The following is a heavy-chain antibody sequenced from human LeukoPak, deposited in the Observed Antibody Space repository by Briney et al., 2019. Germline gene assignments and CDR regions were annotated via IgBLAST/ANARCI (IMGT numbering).Heavy chain of an antibody. V-gene: IGHV4-4*02. J-gene: IGHJ3*02. CDR1: GGSISSSNW. D-gene: IGHD3-22*01. CDR2: IYHSGST. Sequence: PSGTLSLTCAVSGGSISSSNWWSWVRQPPGKGLEWIGEIYHSGSTNYNPSLKSRVTISVDKSKNQFSLKLSSVTAADTAVYYCASPKYKHYYDSSGYYEDDAFDIWGQGTMVTVSS. CDR3: ASPKYKHYYDSSGYYEDDAFDI.